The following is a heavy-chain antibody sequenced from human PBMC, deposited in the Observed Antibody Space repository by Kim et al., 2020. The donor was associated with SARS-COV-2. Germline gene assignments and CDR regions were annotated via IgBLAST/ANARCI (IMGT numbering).Heavy chain of an antibody. CDR1: GGSISSSSYY. V-gene: IGHV4-39*01. Sequence: SETLSLTCTVSGGSISSSSYYWGWVRQPPGKGLEWIGNIYYTGSTYYNPSLKSRVTISIDTSRTQFSLKLTSLTAADTAVYYCARRKGNGDQIDYWGQGTLVTVSS. D-gene: IGHD4-17*01. CDR2: IYYTGST. CDR3: ARRKGNGDQIDY. J-gene: IGHJ4*02.